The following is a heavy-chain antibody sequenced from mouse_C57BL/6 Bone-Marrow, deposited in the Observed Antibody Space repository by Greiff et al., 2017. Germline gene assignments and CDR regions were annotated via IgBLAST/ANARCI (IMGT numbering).Heavy chain of an antibody. CDR3: ARHEVSSHYYCNTASFAY. CDR1: GYTFTEYT. J-gene: IGHJ3*01. CDR2: FYPGSGSI. D-gene: IGHD1-1*01. V-gene: IGHV1-62-2*01. Sequence: VQLQQSGAELVKPGASVKLSCKASGYTFTEYTIHWVKQRYGQGLEWIGWFYPGSGSIKYNEKFKDKATLTADNSSSTVYMELRRLTSEDSAFYSCARHEVSSHYYCNTASFAYWCQWTLVTVSA.